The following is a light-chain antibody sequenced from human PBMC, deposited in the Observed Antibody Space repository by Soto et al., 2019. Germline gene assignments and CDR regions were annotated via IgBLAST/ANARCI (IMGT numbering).Light chain of an antibody. CDR2: SNN. J-gene: IGLJ1*01. CDR1: SSNIGSNT. Sequence: HSVLTQPPSASGTPGQRVTISCSGSSSNIGSNTVNWYQQLPGTAPKLLIYSNNQRPSGVPDRFSGSKSGTSASLAISGLQSEDEADYYRAAWDDSLNGYVFGTGTKVTVL. V-gene: IGLV1-44*01. CDR3: AAWDDSLNGYV.